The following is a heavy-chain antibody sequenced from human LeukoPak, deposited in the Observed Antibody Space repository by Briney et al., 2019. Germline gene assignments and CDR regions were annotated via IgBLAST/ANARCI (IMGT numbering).Heavy chain of an antibody. Sequence: ASVKVSCKASGYTFTSYGISWVRQAPGQGLEWMGWISAKNGKINCAQKVQGRITMTTDTSTSTAYMELRSLRSDDTAVYYCARDTEWEKNPDYFDYWGQGTLVTVSS. CDR2: ISAKNGKI. D-gene: IGHD1-26*01. J-gene: IGHJ4*02. CDR3: ARDTEWEKNPDYFDY. V-gene: IGHV1-18*01. CDR1: GYTFTSYG.